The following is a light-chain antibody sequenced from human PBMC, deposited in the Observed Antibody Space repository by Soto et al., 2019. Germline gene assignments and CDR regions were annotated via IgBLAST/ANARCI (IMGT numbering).Light chain of an antibody. V-gene: IGLV2-14*01. Sequence: QSVLTQPASVSGSPGQSITISCTGTSSVIGGYNFVSWYHQHPGKAPKLLIYAVTNQPSGIPDRFSGSKSGNTASLTISGLQAEDGADYYCASYTTSSTLVFGGGTKLTVL. CDR2: AVT. CDR3: ASYTTSSTLV. CDR1: SSVIGGYNF. J-gene: IGLJ2*01.